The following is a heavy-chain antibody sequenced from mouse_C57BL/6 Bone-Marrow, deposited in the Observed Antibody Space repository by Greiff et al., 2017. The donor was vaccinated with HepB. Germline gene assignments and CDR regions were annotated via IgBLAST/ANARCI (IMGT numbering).Heavy chain of an antibody. CDR2: ILPGSGST. CDR1: GYTFTGYW. CDR3: ARGGNYYGSSYWFAY. V-gene: IGHV1-9*01. J-gene: IGHJ3*01. D-gene: IGHD1-1*01. Sequence: QVQLQQSGAELMKPGASVKLSCKATGYTFTGYWIEWVKQRPGHGLEWIGEILPGSGSTNYNEKFKGKATLTADTSSNTAYMQLSSLTTEDSAIYYCARGGNYYGSSYWFAYWGQGTLVTVSA.